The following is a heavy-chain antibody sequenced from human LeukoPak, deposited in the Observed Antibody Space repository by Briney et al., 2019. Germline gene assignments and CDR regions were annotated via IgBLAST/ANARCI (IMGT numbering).Heavy chain of an antibody. CDR1: GGSFSSTSYY. CDR3: ARQTCSGGSCFLFYSGMDV. V-gene: IGHV4-39*01. CDR2: IHYSGDT. J-gene: IGHJ6*02. Sequence: SETLSLTCTVSGGSFSSTSYYWNWIRQPPGKGLEWIRSIHYSGDTSYNPSLNSRITISVDTSKNQFSLKLSSVTATDTAVYYCARQTCSGGSCFLFYSGMDVWGQGTTVTVSS. D-gene: IGHD2-15*01.